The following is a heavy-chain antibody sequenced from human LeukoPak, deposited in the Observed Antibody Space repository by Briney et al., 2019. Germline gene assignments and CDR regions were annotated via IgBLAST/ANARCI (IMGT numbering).Heavy chain of an antibody. CDR2: ISSSSSTI. Sequence: TGGSLRLSCAASGFTFSSYSMNWVRQAPGKGLEWVSYISSSSSTIYYADSVKGRFTVSRDNAKNSVYLQMNSLRAEDTAVYYCASLVFDSSGYSYFDYWGQGTLVTVSS. CDR3: ASLVFDSSGYSYFDY. CDR1: GFTFSSYS. J-gene: IGHJ4*02. D-gene: IGHD3-22*01. V-gene: IGHV3-48*04.